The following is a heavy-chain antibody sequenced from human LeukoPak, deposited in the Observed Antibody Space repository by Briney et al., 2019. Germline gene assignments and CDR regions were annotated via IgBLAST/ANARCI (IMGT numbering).Heavy chain of an antibody. Sequence: PGRSLRLSCAASGFTFSSYGMHWVRQAPGKGLEWVAVISYDGSNKYYADSVKGRFTISRDNSKNTLYLQMNSLRPEDTAAFYCAREFNSGYYYDYWGQGTLVTVSS. J-gene: IGHJ4*02. CDR2: ISYDGSNK. D-gene: IGHD3-22*01. CDR3: AREFNSGYYYDY. V-gene: IGHV3-30*03. CDR1: GFTFSSYG.